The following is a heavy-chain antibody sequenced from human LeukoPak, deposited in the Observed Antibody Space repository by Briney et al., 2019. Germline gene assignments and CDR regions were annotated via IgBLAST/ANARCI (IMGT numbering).Heavy chain of an antibody. J-gene: IGHJ6*03. CDR3: ATGVVTYYYYYMDV. CDR1: GGTFSSYA. V-gene: IGHV1-69*01. CDR2: IIPIFGTA. Sequence: SVKVSCKASGGTFSSYAISWVRPAPGQGLEWMGGIIPIFGTANYAQKFQGRVTITADESTSTAYMELSSLRSEDTAVYYCATGVVTYYYYYMDVWGKGTTVTVSS. D-gene: IGHD3-3*01.